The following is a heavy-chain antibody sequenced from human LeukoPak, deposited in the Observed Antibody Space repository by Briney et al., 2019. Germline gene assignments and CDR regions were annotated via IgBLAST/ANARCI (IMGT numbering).Heavy chain of an antibody. CDR1: GFTVSSNY. CDR2: IKQDGNEK. D-gene: IGHD6-6*01. J-gene: IGHJ3*01. Sequence: GGSLRLSCAASGFTVSSNYMSWVRQAPGKGLEWVANIKQDGNEKYYVDSVKGRFTISRDNAKNSLYLQMNSLRVEDTAVYYCARVYSSSSGKNAFDVWGQGTMVTVSS. CDR3: ARVYSSSSGKNAFDV. V-gene: IGHV3-7*03.